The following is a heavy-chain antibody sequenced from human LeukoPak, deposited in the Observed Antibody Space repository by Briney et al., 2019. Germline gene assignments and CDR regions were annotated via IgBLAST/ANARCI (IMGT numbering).Heavy chain of an antibody. V-gene: IGHV3-23*01. J-gene: IGHJ4*02. CDR2: ISGSGGST. CDR1: GFTFSSNA. D-gene: IGHD2-2*01. CDR3: AKDRDCSSTSCYFDF. Sequence: PGGSLKLSCAASGFTFSSNAMTWVRQAPGKGLEWVSAISGSGGSTYYADSVKGRFTISRDNSKNTLYLQMNSLRAEDTAVYYCAKDRDCSSTSCYFDFWGLGTLVTVSS.